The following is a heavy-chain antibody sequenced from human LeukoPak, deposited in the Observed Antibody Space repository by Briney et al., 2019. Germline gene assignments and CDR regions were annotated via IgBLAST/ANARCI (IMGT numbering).Heavy chain of an antibody. CDR1: GYTLTELS. V-gene: IGHV1-24*01. CDR3: ATASSSWYGLTFDP. CDR2: FDPEDGGT. D-gene: IGHD6-13*01. J-gene: IGHJ5*02. Sequence: ASVKVSCKVSGYTLTELSMHWVRQAPGKGLEWMGGFDPEDGGTIYAQKFQGRVTMTEDTSTDTAYMELSSLRSEDTAVYYCATASSSWYGLTFDPWGQGTLLPSPQ.